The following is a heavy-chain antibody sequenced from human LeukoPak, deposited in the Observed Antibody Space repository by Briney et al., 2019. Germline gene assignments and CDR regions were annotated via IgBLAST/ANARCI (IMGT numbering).Heavy chain of an antibody. J-gene: IGHJ4*02. D-gene: IGHD4-17*01. CDR3: ASRPTTWGFFDS. V-gene: IGHV4-34*01. CDR2: IYFSGST. CDR1: GGSFSGYY. Sequence: SESLSLTCAVYGGSFSGYYWSWIRQPPGKGLELIGSIYFSGSTAYSPSLKSRVNISVDTSKNQFSLKLSSVTAADTAVYFCASRPTTWGFFDSWGQGTLVTVST.